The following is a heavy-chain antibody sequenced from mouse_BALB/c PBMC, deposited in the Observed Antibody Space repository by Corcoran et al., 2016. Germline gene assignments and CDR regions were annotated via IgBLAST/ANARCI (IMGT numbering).Heavy chain of an antibody. V-gene: IGHV1S136*01. Sequence: EVQLQQSGPELVKPGASVKMSCKASGYTFTSYVMHWVKQKPGQGIEWIGYIYPYNDDTKYNEEFKGKATLTSDKSSRTAYMELNSLTSEDSAVYYCAREVPGGYPFDYWGQGTTLTVSS. CDR2: IYPYNDDT. CDR1: GYTFTSYV. CDR3: AREVPGGYPFDY. J-gene: IGHJ2*01. D-gene: IGHD2-2*01.